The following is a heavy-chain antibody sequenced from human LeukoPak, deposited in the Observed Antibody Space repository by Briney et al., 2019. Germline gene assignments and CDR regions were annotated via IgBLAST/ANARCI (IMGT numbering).Heavy chain of an antibody. CDR1: GDTSRTYW. J-gene: IGHJ4*02. Sequence: GGAPRLSSEAPGDTSRTYWTHWVRQAPRKERVYVSRINPDGSSTSYADSVKGRFTISRDNAKNTLYLQKNSLRGAETAAYSCEITTYSSAWFDFWGQGTLVTVSS. CDR3: EITTYSSAWFDF. CDR2: INPDGSST. V-gene: IGHV3-74*01. D-gene: IGHD6-25*01.